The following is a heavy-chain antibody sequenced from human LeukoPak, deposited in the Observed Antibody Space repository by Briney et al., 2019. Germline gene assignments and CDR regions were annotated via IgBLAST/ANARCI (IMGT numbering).Heavy chain of an antibody. D-gene: IGHD1-26*01. Sequence: SETLSLTCTVSGGSISSGSYYWSWIRQPAGKGLEWIGRIYTSGSTYYNPSLKSRVTISIDTSKNQFSLELSSVTATDTAIYYCARQGGGGRAFDIWGQGTMVTVSS. CDR3: ARQGGGGRAFDI. V-gene: IGHV4-61*02. J-gene: IGHJ3*02. CDR2: IYTSGST. CDR1: GGSISSGSYY.